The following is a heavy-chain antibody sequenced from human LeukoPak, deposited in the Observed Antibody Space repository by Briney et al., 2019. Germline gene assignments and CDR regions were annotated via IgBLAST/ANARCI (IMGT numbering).Heavy chain of an antibody. CDR2: IKSKTDGGTT. CDR1: GFTFSNAW. J-gene: IGHJ4*02. D-gene: IGHD3-22*01. V-gene: IGHV3-15*01. Sequence: GGSLRLSCAASGFTFSNAWMSWVRQAPGKGLEWVGRIKSKTDGGTTDYAAPVKGRFTISRDDSKNTLYLQTNSLKTEDTAVYYCTTGAHYDSSGYFQMAGYWGQGTLVTVSS. CDR3: TTGAHYDSSGYFQMAGY.